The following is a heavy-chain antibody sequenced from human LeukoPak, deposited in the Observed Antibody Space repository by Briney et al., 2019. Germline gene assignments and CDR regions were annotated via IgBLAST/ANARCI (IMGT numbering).Heavy chain of an antibody. CDR2: ITSSSSSI. CDR1: GFTFSSYS. J-gene: IGHJ4*02. Sequence: GGSLRLSCAASGFTFSSYSMNWVRQAPGKGLEWVSYITSSSSSIYYADSVKGRFTISRDNAKNSLYLQMNSLRAEDTAVYYCARDNMGFDYWGQGTLVTVYS. CDR3: ARDNMGFDY. D-gene: IGHD2/OR15-2a*01. V-gene: IGHV3-48*01.